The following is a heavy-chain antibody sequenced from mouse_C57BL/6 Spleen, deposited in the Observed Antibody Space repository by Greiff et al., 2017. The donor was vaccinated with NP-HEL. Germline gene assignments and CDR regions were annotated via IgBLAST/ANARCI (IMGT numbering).Heavy chain of an antibody. J-gene: IGHJ1*03. D-gene: IGHD1-1*01. Sequence: QVQLQQPGAELVRPGTSVKLSCKASGYTFTSYWMHWVKQRPGQGLEWIGVIDPSDSYTNYNQKFKGKATLTVDTSSSTAYMQLSSRTSEDSAVYYCARWGTTVARYFDVWGTGTTVTVSS. CDR3: ARWGTTVARYFDV. CDR2: IDPSDSYT. CDR1: GYTFTSYW. V-gene: IGHV1-59*01.